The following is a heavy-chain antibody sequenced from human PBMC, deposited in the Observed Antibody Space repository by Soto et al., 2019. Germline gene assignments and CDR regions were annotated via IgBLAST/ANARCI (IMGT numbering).Heavy chain of an antibody. CDR2: ISYDGSNK. Sequence: PGGSLRLSCAASGFTFSSYAMHWVRQAPGKGLEWVAVISYDGSNKYYADSVKGRFTISRDNSKNTLYLQMNSLRAEDTAVYYCARKYYDFWSGLYGMDVWCQGTTVTVSS. D-gene: IGHD3-3*01. V-gene: IGHV3-30-3*01. J-gene: IGHJ6*02. CDR3: ARKYYDFWSGLYGMDV. CDR1: GFTFSSYA.